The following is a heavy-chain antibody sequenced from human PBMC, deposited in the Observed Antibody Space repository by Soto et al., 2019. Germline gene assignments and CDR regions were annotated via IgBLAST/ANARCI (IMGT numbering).Heavy chain of an antibody. V-gene: IGHV4-31*03. J-gene: IGHJ3*02. CDR2: IYYSGST. Sequence: SETLSLTCTVSGGSISSGGYCWSWIRQHPGKGLEWIGYIYYSGSTYYNPSLKSRVTISVDTSKNQFSLKLSSVTAADTAVYYCARNWFGELGAFDIWGQGTMVTVSS. CDR3: ARNWFGELGAFDI. D-gene: IGHD3-10*01. CDR1: GGSISSGGYC.